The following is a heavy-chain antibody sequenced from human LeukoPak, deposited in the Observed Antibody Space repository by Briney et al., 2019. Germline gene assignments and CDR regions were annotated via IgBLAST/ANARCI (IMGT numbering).Heavy chain of an antibody. CDR3: ARGRGYNYGYSGYYDH. D-gene: IGHD5-18*01. CDR2: ISTSGAST. J-gene: IGHJ4*02. V-gene: IGHV3-48*03. Sequence: PGGSLRLSCAASGFTFSSFEMVWVRQAPGEGLEWISYISTSGASTYYADSVKGRFTVSRDNVKNSMSLRMDTLRVEDTAVYYCARGRGYNYGYSGYYDHWGQGVLVTVSS. CDR1: GFTFSSFE.